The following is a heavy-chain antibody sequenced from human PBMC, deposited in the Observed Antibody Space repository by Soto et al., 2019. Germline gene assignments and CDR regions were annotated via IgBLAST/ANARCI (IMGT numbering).Heavy chain of an antibody. CDR3: PREGRYRSGPSPYYSMDV. D-gene: IGHD6-19*01. Sequence: PGESLKISCKGSGYSFTXYWIGWVRQMPGKGLEWIVIIYPGDSDTRYSPSFKGQVTISADKSISTAYLQWSSLKASDTAMYYCPREGRYRSGPSPYYSMDVWGQGTTVTVSS. V-gene: IGHV5-51*01. CDR1: GYSFTXYW. J-gene: IGHJ6*02. CDR2: IYPGDSDT.